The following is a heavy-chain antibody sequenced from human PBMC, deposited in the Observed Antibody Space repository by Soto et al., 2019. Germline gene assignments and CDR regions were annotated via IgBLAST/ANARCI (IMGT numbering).Heavy chain of an antibody. J-gene: IGHJ6*02. V-gene: IGHV4-31*03. CDR3: ARSLDLWFGELCYGLDV. D-gene: IGHD3-10*01. CDR1: GGSISSGGYY. CDR2: IYYSGST. Sequence: QVQLQESGPGLVKPSQTLSLTCTVSGGSISSGGYYWSWIRQHPGKGLEWIGYIYYSGSTYYNPSLKGRVTISVDTSKNQFSLKLSSVTAADTAVYYCARSLDLWFGELCYGLDVWGHGTTVTVSS.